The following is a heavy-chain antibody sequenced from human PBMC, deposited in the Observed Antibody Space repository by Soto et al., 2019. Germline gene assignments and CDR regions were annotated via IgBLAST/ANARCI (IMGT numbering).Heavy chain of an antibody. CDR3: ARRLREQLVRYGMDV. CDR1: GSTFKRYA. CDR2: VIPIFGTV. J-gene: IGHJ6*02. Sequence: SVKVSLKASGSTFKRYAISWGRQAPGQGLDWIGGVIPIFGTVNYAQKFQGRVTITADESTSTAYMELSSLRSEDTAVYYCARRLREQLVRYGMDVWGQGTTVTVSS. V-gene: IGHV1-69*13. D-gene: IGHD6-6*01.